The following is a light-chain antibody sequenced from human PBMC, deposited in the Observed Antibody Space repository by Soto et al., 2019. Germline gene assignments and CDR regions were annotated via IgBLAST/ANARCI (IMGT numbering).Light chain of an antibody. V-gene: IGKV3-11*01. Sequence: IGVSKSAATLSLTQGERAILSFGVGQSVSSFLAWFQQKPGQPPRLLIYNASNRTTGIPARFSGSGSGTDFTLTISSLEPEDFAVYYCQQRGDWPPITFGQVTRLEIK. CDR2: NAS. CDR1: QSVSSF. J-gene: IGKJ5*01. CDR3: QQRGDWPPIT.